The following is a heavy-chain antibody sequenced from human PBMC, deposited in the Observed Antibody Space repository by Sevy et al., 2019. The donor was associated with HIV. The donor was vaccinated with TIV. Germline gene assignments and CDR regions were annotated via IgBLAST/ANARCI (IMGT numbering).Heavy chain of an antibody. Sequence: GGSLRLSCAASGFTFSSYSMNWVRQAPGKGLEWVSSISSSSSYIYYADSVKGRFIISRDNAKNSLYLQMNSLRAEDTAVYYCARDLIGTRHYYYYYMDVWGKGTTVTVSS. CDR3: ARDLIGTRHYYYYYMDV. J-gene: IGHJ6*03. V-gene: IGHV3-21*01. D-gene: IGHD6-6*01. CDR1: GFTFSSYS. CDR2: ISSSSSYI.